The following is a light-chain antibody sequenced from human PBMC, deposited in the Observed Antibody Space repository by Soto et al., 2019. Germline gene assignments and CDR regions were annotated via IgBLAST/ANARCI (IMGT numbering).Light chain of an antibody. CDR2: GAS. CDR3: QQYGDWPGA. V-gene: IGKV3D-15*01. J-gene: IGKJ4*01. Sequence: EIVMTQSPPTLSGFQGERAILSCRASQGVGSKLAWYQQRPGQAPRLLIYGASNRATGIPARFSGSGSGTEFSLTISSLQSEDFAVYSCQQYGDWPGAFGGGTKVDIK. CDR1: QGVGSK.